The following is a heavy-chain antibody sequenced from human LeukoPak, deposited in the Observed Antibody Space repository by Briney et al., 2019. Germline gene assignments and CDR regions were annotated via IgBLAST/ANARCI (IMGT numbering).Heavy chain of an antibody. Sequence: GGSLRLSCAASGFTFSSYAMSWVRQAPGKGLEWVSAISGSGGSTYYADSVKGRFTISRDNYKNMLYLQMNSLRAEDTAVYYWAKDRYSSSWYFDYWGQGTLVTVSS. V-gene: IGHV3-23*01. J-gene: IGHJ4*02. CDR3: AKDRYSSSWYFDY. D-gene: IGHD6-13*01. CDR2: ISGSGGST. CDR1: GFTFSSYA.